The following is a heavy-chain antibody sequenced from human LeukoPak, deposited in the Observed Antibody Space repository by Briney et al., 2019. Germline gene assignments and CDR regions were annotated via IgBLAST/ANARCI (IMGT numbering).Heavy chain of an antibody. V-gene: IGHV1-46*01. CDR1: GYTFTSYY. CDR3: ASSRYCTNGVCYRPFDYYYYYMDV. J-gene: IGHJ6*03. Sequence: ASVTVSCKASGYTFTSYYMHWVRQAPGQGLEWMGIINPSGGSTIYAQKFQGRVTMTRDMSTSTVYMELSSLRSEDTAVYYCASSRYCTNGVCYRPFDYYYYYMDVWGKGTAVTVSS. D-gene: IGHD2-8*01. CDR2: INPSGGST.